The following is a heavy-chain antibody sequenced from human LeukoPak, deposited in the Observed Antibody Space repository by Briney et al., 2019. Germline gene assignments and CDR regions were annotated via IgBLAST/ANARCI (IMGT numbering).Heavy chain of an antibody. CDR2: INPNSGDT. CDR3: ARREYSSGWGSFDI. Sequence: ASVKVSCKASGYTFTGYYMHWVRQAPGHGLEWMGWINPNSGDTNYAQKFQGRVTMTRDTSISAAYMELSRLRSDDTAVYYCARREYSSGWGSFDIWGQGRLVTVSS. J-gene: IGHJ3*02. CDR1: GYTFTGYY. V-gene: IGHV1-2*02. D-gene: IGHD6-19*01.